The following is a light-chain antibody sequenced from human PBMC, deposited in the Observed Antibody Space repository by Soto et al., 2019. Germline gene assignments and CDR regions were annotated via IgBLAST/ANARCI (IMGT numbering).Light chain of an antibody. V-gene: IGKV3-20*01. CDR3: QQYASSPLT. CDR2: GAS. Sequence: EIVLTQSPGSLSLSPGERATLSCRASQTVDRNYLAWYQQKPGQTPRLLIHGASNRATGIPDRISGSGSGTDFTLIISRLEPEDFAVYYCQQYASSPLTFGGGTKVEIK. CDR1: QTVDRNY. J-gene: IGKJ4*01.